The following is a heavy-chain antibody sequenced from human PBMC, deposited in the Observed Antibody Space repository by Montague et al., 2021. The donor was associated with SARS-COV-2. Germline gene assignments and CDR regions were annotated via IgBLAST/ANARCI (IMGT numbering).Heavy chain of an antibody. Sequence: SLRLSCAASGFTFRSYWMHWVRQAPGKGLVWVSRINSDGSSTTYADSVKGRFAISRGNAKNTLYLQMNSLRAEDTAVYYCARAPRRHYYDSTGFDAFDIWGQGTMVTVSS. CDR3: ARAPRRHYYDSTGFDAFDI. J-gene: IGHJ3*02. CDR2: INSDGSST. V-gene: IGHV3-74*01. D-gene: IGHD3-22*01. CDR1: GFTFRSYW.